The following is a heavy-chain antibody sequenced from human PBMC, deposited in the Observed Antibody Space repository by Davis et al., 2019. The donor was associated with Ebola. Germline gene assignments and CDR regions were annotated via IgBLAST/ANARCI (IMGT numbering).Heavy chain of an antibody. D-gene: IGHD3-3*01. J-gene: IGHJ4*02. CDR1: DGSISRSTYY. CDR2: ISSSGIT. CDR3: ARRGYDFWNGYYKTSYYFDY. V-gene: IGHV4-39*01. Sequence: MPSETLSLTCTVSDGSISRSTYYWGWIRQPPGKGLEWIGSISSSGITYYKPSLKSRVTISVDTSKNQFSLKLSSVAAADTAVYYCARRGYDFWNGYYKTSYYFDYWGQGTLVTVSS.